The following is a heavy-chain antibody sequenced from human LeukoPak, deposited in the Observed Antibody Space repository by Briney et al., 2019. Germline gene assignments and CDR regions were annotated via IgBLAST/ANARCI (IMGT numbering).Heavy chain of an antibody. D-gene: IGHD2-15*01. CDR2: INPSGGST. CDR1: GYTFTSYY. V-gene: IGHV1-46*01. Sequence: ASVKVSCKASGYTFTSYYMHWVRQAPGQGLEWMGIINPSGGSTSYAQKFQGRVTMTRDTSTSTVYMELSSLRSDDTAVYYCAGYCSGGSCLDYWGQGTLVTVSS. J-gene: IGHJ4*02. CDR3: AGYCSGGSCLDY.